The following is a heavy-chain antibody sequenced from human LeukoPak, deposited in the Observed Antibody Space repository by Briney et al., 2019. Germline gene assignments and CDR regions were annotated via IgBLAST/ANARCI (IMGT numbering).Heavy chain of an antibody. CDR2: INDSGST. D-gene: IGHD3-9*01. Sequence: SETLSLTCAVYGGSFRGYYWSWIRQPPGKGLEWMGEINDSGSTHYNTSLNSRVTISVDTSKNQVYLKLSSVTAADTAIYYCARGVSHRNFDWLFYWGQGTLVTVSS. CDR1: GGSFRGYY. CDR3: ARGVSHRNFDWLFY. J-gene: IGHJ4*02. V-gene: IGHV4-34*01.